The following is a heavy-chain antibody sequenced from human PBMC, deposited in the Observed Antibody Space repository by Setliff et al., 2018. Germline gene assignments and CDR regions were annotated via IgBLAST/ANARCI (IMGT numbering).Heavy chain of an antibody. CDR1: GGSISSYY. J-gene: IGHJ6*04. CDR2: IYTSEST. D-gene: IGHD3-3*02. Sequence: PSETLSLTCTVSGGSISSYYWSWIRQPPGKGLEWIGYIYTSESTNYNPSLKSRVTISLDTSKNQFSLQLSSVTAADTAVYYCARDGLGAFSLRSMDVWGKGTTVTVSS. V-gene: IGHV4-59*01. CDR3: ARDGLGAFSLRSMDV.